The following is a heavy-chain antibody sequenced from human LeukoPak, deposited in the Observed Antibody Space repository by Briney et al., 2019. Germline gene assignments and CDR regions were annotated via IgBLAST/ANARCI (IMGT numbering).Heavy chain of an antibody. J-gene: IGHJ5*02. V-gene: IGHV5-51*01. CDR1: GYSFTSYC. CDR2: IYPGDSDT. CDR3: ARHNILTGYYKYSNWFDP. D-gene: IGHD3-9*01. Sequence: GESLKISCKGSGYSFTSYCIGWVRQMPGKGLEWMGIIYPGDSDTRYSPSFQGQVTISADKSISTAYLQWSSLKASDTAMYYCARHNILTGYYKYSNWFDPWGQGTLVTVSS.